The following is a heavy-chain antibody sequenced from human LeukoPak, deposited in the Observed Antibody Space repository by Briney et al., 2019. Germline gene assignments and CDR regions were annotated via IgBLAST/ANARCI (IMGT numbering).Heavy chain of an antibody. CDR2: LYSGGSR. D-gene: IGHD6-6*01. J-gene: IGHJ4*02. CDR3: AKGTALIAARPDY. Sequence: GGSLRLSCAASGFTFDTYAMSWVRQAPGKGLEWVSTLYSGGSRYYADSVKGRFTISRDNSKNTLYLQMNSLRAEDTAVYYCAKGTALIAARPDYWGQGTLVTVSS. CDR1: GFTFDTYA. V-gene: IGHV3-23*01.